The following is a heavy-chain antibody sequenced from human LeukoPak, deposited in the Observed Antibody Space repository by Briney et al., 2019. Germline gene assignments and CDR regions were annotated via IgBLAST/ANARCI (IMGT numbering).Heavy chain of an antibody. CDR2: IYHSGST. CDR1: GGSISSGGYY. Sequence: TSSETLSLTCTVSGGSISSGGYYWSWIRQPPGKGLEWIGYIYHSGSTYYNPSLKSRVTISVDRSKNQFSLKLSSVTAADTAVYYCARAGGIAARERSFDYWGQGTLVTVSS. D-gene: IGHD6-6*01. CDR3: ARAGGIAARERSFDY. V-gene: IGHV4-30-2*01. J-gene: IGHJ4*02.